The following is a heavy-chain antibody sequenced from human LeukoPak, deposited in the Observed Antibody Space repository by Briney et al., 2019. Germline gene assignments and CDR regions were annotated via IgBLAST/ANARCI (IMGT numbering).Heavy chain of an antibody. D-gene: IGHD6-19*01. V-gene: IGHV3-30*02. CDR3: ARDMVSEAGTRWGDY. Sequence: GGSLRLSCAASGFTFSSYGMHWVRQAPGKGLEWVAFIRYDGSNKYYADSVKGRFTISRDNAKNSQYLQMNSLRAEDTALYYCARDMVSEAGTRWGDYWGQGILVTVSS. J-gene: IGHJ4*02. CDR2: IRYDGSNK. CDR1: GFTFSSYG.